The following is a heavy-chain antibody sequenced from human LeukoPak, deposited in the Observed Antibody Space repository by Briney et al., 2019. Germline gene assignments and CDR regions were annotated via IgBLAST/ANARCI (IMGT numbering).Heavy chain of an antibody. V-gene: IGHV5-51*01. Sequence: GESLKISFKGSGYSFTSYWIGWVRQMLGKGLEWMGIIYPGDSDTRYSPSFQGQVTISADKSISTAYLQWSSLKASDTVMYYCARHGRGVGGSYPMDVWGKGTTVTVSS. D-gene: IGHD1-26*01. CDR2: IYPGDSDT. J-gene: IGHJ6*04. CDR3: ARHGRGVGGSYPMDV. CDR1: GYSFTSYW.